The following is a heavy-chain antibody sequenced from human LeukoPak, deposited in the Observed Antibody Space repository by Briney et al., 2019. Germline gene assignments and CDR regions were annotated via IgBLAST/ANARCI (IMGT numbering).Heavy chain of an antibody. CDR1: GGSISSKSYH. CDR3: ARHVESLVAGFPFDY. J-gene: IGHJ4*02. Sequence: PSETLSLTCTVSGGSISSKSYHWGWIRQPPGKGLEWIGTISYSGRTYYNPSLKSRVTVSRDTSRNQFSLRLTSVTAADTALYYCARHVESLVAGFPFDYWGQGTLVTVSS. V-gene: IGHV4-39*01. CDR2: ISYSGRT. D-gene: IGHD6-19*01.